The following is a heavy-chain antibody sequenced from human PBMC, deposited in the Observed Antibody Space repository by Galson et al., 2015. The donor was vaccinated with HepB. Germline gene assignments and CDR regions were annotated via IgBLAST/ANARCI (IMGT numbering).Heavy chain of an antibody. D-gene: IGHD3-10*01. J-gene: IGHJ6*02. CDR3: ARDRGGSGSHLSYYYDMDV. V-gene: IGHV3-48*03. CDR2: IDSSSTII. CDR1: GFTFSSYD. Sequence: SLRLSCAASGFTFSSYDMNWVRQAPEKGLEWISYIDSSSTIIYYADSVKGRFTISRDNAKSSLYLQMNSLRAEDTGIYYCARDRGGSGSHLSYYYDMDVWGQGTTVTVSS.